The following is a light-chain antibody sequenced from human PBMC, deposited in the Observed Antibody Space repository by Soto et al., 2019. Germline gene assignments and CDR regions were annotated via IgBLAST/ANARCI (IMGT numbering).Light chain of an antibody. CDR1: QSISSW. CDR3: QQYNSYVWT. J-gene: IGKJ1*01. V-gene: IGKV1-5*01. CDR2: DAS. Sequence: DIQMTQSPSTLSASVGDRVTITCRASQSISSWLAWYQQKPGKDPKLLIYDASSLGSGDLSRFSGSGSGTEFTLTISSLQPDDFATYYCQQYNSYVWTFGQGTKVEIK.